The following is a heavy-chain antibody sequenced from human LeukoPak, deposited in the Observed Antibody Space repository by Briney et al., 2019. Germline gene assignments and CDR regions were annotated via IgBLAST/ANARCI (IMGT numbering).Heavy chain of an antibody. V-gene: IGHV4-31*03. CDR1: GGSISSGGYY. CDR2: IYYSGST. CDR3: ARGRRKETQYYYDSSGYYDY. Sequence: PSETLSLTCTVSGGSISSGGYYWSWIRQHPGKGLEWIGYIYYSGSTYYNPSLKSRVTISVDTSKNQFSLKLSSVTAADTAVYYCARGRRKETQYYYDSSGYYDYWGQGTLVTVSS. J-gene: IGHJ4*02. D-gene: IGHD3-22*01.